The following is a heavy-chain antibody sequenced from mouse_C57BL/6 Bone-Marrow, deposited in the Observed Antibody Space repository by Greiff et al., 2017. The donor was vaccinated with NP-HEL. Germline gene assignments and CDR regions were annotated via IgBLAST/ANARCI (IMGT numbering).Heavy chain of an antibody. D-gene: IGHD2-5*01. CDR2: IRNKANGYTT. V-gene: IGHV7-3*01. CDR3: ARFYSNSWFAY. J-gene: IGHJ3*01. CDR1: GFTFTDYY. Sequence: DVHLVESGGGLVQPGGSLSLSCAASGFTFTDYYMSWVRQPPGKALEWLGFIRNKANGYTTEYSASVKGRFTISRDNSQSILYLQMNALRAEDSATYYCARFYSNSWFAYWGQGTLVTVSA.